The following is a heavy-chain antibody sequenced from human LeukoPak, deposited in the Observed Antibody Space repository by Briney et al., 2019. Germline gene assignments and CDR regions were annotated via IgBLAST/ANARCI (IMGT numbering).Heavy chain of an antibody. D-gene: IGHD1-7*01. V-gene: IGHV4-38-2*02. Sequence: SETLSLTCTVSGYSISSGYYWGWIRQPPGKGLEWIGSIYHSGSTYYNPSLKSRVTISADTSKNQFSLKLSSVTAADTAVYYCARGITGTEDGWFDPWGQGTLVTVSS. CDR1: GYSISSGYY. CDR3: ARGITGTEDGWFDP. J-gene: IGHJ5*02. CDR2: IYHSGST.